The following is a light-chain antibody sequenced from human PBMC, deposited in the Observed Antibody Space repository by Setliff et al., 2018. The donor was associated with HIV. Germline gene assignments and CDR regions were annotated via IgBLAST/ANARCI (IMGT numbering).Light chain of an antibody. J-gene: IGLJ1*01. CDR1: SSNIGAGYD. V-gene: IGLV1-40*01. Sequence: QSVLRQPPSVSGAPGRRVTISCTGSSSNIGAGYDVHWYQQFPGTAPKLVIYSNTNRPSGVPDRFSGSKSGTSASLAITGPQGEDEADYYCQSYDSSLSEYVFGTGTKVTVL. CDR3: QSYDSSLSEYV. CDR2: SNT.